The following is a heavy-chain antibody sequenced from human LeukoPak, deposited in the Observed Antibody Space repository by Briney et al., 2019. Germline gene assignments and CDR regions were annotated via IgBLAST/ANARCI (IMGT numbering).Heavy chain of an antibody. V-gene: IGHV4-4*07. CDR1: GVSISSYY. CDR3: ARVSSSGRFDY. Sequence: PSETLSLTCTVSGVSISSYYWSWLRQPAGKGLEWIGRIYTSGSTNYNPSRKSRVTMSVDTSKNQFSLKLSSVTAADTAVYYCARVSSSGRFDYWGQGTRVTVSS. J-gene: IGHJ4*02. D-gene: IGHD6-19*01. CDR2: IYTSGST.